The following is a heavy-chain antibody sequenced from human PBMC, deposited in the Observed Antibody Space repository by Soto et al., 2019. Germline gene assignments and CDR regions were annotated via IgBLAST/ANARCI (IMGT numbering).Heavy chain of an antibody. V-gene: IGHV4-34*01. CDR1: GGSFSGYY. J-gene: IGHJ3*02. Sequence: KTSETLSLTCAVYGGSFSGYYWSWIRQPPGKGLEWIGEINHSGSTNYNPSLKSRVTISVDTSKNQFSLKLSSVTAADTAVYYCARGDYYYGSGSYRGFAFDIWGQGTMVTVSS. CDR3: ARGDYYYGSGSYRGFAFDI. CDR2: INHSGST. D-gene: IGHD3-10*01.